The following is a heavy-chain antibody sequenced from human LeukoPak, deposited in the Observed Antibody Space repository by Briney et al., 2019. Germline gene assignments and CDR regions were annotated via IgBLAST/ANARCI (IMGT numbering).Heavy chain of an antibody. J-gene: IGHJ4*02. CDR1: GGSISSSSYY. D-gene: IGHD6-6*01. V-gene: IGHV4-39*02. CDR3: ARDKGTSYLSSFDY. Sequence: SETLSLTCTVSGGSISSSSYYWGWIRQPPGKGLEWIGSIYYSGSTYYNPSLKSRVTISVDTSKNQFSLKLSSVTAADTAVYYCARDKGTSYLSSFDYWGQGTLVTVSS. CDR2: IYYSGST.